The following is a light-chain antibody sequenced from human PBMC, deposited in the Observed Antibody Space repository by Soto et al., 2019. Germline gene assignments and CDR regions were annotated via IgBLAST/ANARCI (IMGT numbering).Light chain of an antibody. V-gene: IGLV2-14*03. Sequence: QSVLTQPTSVSGSPGQSITISCTGTSSDIGAYNYVSWYQQHPGKAPKLMIRDVRSRPSGVSNRFSGSKSGNTASLTISGLQAEDEADYYCSSYTSSSSVVFGGGTKLTVL. J-gene: IGLJ2*01. CDR2: DVR. CDR3: SSYTSSSSVV. CDR1: SSDIGAYNY.